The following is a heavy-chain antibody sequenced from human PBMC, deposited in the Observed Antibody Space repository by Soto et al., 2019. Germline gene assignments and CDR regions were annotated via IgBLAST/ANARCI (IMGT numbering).Heavy chain of an antibody. J-gene: IGHJ4*02. CDR1: GYTFTGHY. V-gene: IGHV1-2*02. Sequence: ASVKVSCKASGYTFTGHYMHWVRQAPGQGLEWMGWITPNSGFTNYAQKFQGRVTMTRDTSISTAYMELSRLTSDDTAVYFCAKDNGFLVYFDYWGQGTPVTVSS. CDR3: AKDNGFLVYFDY. D-gene: IGHD2-21*01. CDR2: ITPNSGFT.